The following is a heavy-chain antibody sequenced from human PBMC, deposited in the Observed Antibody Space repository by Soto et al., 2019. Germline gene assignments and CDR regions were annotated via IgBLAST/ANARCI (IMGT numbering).Heavy chain of an antibody. Sequence: QVQLVQSGAEVKKPGSSVKVSCKASGGTFSSYAISWVRQAPGQGLEWMGGIIPIFGTANYAQKFQGRVTSTADESTSTAYRELSSLSSEDTAVYYCARVANDYGDLIDYWGQGTLVTVSS. CDR2: IIPIFGTA. D-gene: IGHD4-17*01. CDR3: ARVANDYGDLIDY. V-gene: IGHV1-69*12. CDR1: GGTFSSYA. J-gene: IGHJ4*02.